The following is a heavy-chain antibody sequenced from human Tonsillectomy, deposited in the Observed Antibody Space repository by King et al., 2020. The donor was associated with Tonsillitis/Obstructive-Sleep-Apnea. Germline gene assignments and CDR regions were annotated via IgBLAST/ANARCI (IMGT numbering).Heavy chain of an antibody. CDR1: GYTFTTYA. Sequence: VQLVESGSELKKPGASVKVSCKASGYTFTTYAMNWVRQAPGQGLEWMGWINTNTGNPTYAQVFTGRFVFSLDTSVSTAYLQISSLKAEDTAVYYCARVDYGDYEDYYYYMDVWGKGTTVTVSS. D-gene: IGHD4-17*01. J-gene: IGHJ6*03. CDR3: ARVDYGDYEDYYYYMDV. CDR2: INTNTGNP. V-gene: IGHV7-4-1*02.